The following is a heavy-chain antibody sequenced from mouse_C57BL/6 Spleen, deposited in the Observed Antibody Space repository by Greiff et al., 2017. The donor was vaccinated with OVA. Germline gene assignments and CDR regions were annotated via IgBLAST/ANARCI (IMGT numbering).Heavy chain of an antibody. CDR1: GYTFTSYW. D-gene: IGHD1-1*01. J-gene: IGHJ4*01. CDR2: IYPSDSET. V-gene: IGHV1-61*01. CDR3: ARGGITTDAMDY. Sequence: QVQLQQPGAELVRPGSSVKLSCKASGYTFTSYWMDWVKQRPGQGLEWIGNIYPSDSETHYNQQFKDKATLTVDKSSSTAYMQLSSLTSEDSAVYYCARGGITTDAMDYWGQGTSVTVSS.